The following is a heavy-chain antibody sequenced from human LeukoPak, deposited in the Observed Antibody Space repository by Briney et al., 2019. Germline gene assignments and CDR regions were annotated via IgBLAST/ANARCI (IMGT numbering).Heavy chain of an antibody. CDR3: ALTRITMIVVVIPWFDP. J-gene: IGHJ5*02. Sequence: NPSETLSLTCTVSGGSISSSSYYWGWIRQPPGKGLEWIGSIYYSGSTYYTPSLKSRVTISVATSKNQFSLKLSSVTAADTAVYYCALTRITMIVVVIPWFDPWGQGTLVTVSS. CDR1: GGSISSSSYY. D-gene: IGHD3-22*01. CDR2: IYYSGST. V-gene: IGHV4-39*01.